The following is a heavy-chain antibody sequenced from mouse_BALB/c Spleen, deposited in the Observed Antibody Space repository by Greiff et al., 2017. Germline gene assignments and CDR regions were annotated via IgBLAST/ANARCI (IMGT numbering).Heavy chain of an antibody. D-gene: IGHD4-1*01. V-gene: IGHV1-20*02. J-gene: IGHJ3*01. CDR1: GYSFTGYF. Sequence: EVQLQQSGPELVKPGASVKISCKASGYSFTGYFMNWVMQSHGKSLEWIGRINPYNGDTFYNQKFKGKATLTVDKSSSTAHMELRSLASEDSAVYYCARGGGTEFAYWGQGTLVTVSA. CDR3: ARGGGTEFAY. CDR2: INPYNGDT.